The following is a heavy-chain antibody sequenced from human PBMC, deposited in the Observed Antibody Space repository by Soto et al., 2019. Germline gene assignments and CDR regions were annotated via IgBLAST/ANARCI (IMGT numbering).Heavy chain of an antibody. CDR2: IYYSGST. Sequence: SETLSLTCTVSGGSISSSSYYWGWIRQPPGKGLEWIGYIYYSGSTNYNPSLKSRVTISVDTSKNQFSLKLSSVTAADTAVYYCARQLAVAAYYFDYWGQGTLVTVSS. CDR3: ARQLAVAAYYFDY. J-gene: IGHJ4*02. D-gene: IGHD6-19*01. V-gene: IGHV4-61*05. CDR1: GGSISSSSYY.